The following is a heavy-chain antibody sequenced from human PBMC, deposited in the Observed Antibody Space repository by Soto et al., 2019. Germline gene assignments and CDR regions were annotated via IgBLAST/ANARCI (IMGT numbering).Heavy chain of an antibody. J-gene: IGHJ5*01. CDR2: ISYDGSKK. V-gene: IGHV3-30-3*01. CDR1: GFTFSTYV. Sequence: GGSLRLSCEASGFTFSTYVMHWVRQAPGKGLEGVAVISYDGSKKNYADSVKGRVTISRDKSKNTLYLQMNSVIAQDTAVYYCASDAHNSCWYEWVSMTLSIDFDSWGRGTLVTVSS. CDR3: ASDAHNSCWYEWVSMTLSIDFDS. D-gene: IGHD6-19*01.